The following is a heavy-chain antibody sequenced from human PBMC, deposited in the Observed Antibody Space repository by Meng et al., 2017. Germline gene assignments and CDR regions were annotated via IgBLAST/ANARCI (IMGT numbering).Heavy chain of an antibody. CDR1: GDSVSSNSAA. CDR2: TYYRSKWYN. Sequence: SETLSLTCAISGDSVSSNSAAWNWIRQSPSRGLEWLGRTYYRSKWYNDYAVSVKSRITINPDTSKNQFSLQLNTVTPEDTAVYYCARDLVWGSSPSVLDYYYGRDVWGQGTMVTVSS. D-gene: IGHD6-6*01. CDR3: ARDLVWGSSPSVLDYYYGRDV. V-gene: IGHV6-1*01. J-gene: IGHJ6*02.